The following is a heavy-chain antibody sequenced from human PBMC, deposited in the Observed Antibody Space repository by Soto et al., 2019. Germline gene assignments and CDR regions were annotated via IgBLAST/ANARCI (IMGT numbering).Heavy chain of an antibody. V-gene: IGHV1-69*13. Sequence: SVKVSCKASGGTFSSYAISWVRQAPGQGLEWMGGIIPIFGTANYAQKFQGRVTITADESTSTAYMELSSLRSEDTAVYYCARDLDIAVTGSSPFDAFDIWGQGTMVSVSS. CDR1: GGTFSSYA. CDR3: ARDLDIAVTGSSPFDAFDI. CDR2: IIPIFGTA. D-gene: IGHD6-19*01. J-gene: IGHJ3*02.